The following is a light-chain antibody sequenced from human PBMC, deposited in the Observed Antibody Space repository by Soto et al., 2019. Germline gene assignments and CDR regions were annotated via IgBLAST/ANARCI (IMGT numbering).Light chain of an antibody. Sequence: DIVLTQSPGTLSLSQGQRATVSCRASQRLSASDIAWYQQKPGQAPKFLIYGVSSRATGIPDRFSGSGSGTDFTLTISRLEPEDFAVYYCQQYGSSPPITFGQGTRLEI. CDR1: QRLSASD. CDR3: QQYGSSPPIT. J-gene: IGKJ5*01. V-gene: IGKV3-20*01. CDR2: GVS.